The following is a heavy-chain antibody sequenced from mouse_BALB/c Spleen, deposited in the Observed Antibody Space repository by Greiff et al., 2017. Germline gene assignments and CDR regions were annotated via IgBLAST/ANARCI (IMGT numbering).Heavy chain of an antibody. J-gene: IGHJ3*01. V-gene: IGHV7-3*02. Sequence: EVKVEESGGGLVQPGGSLRLSCATSGFTFTDYYMSWVRQPPGKALEWLGFIRNKANGYTTEYSASVKGRFTISRDNSQSILYLQMNTLRAEDSATYYCAKSPWFAYWGQGTLVTVSA. CDR2: IRNKANGYTT. CDR3: AKSPWFAY. CDR1: GFTFTDYY.